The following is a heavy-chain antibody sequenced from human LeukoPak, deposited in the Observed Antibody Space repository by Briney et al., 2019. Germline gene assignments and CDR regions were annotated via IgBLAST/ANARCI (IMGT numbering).Heavy chain of an antibody. D-gene: IGHD3-3*01. CDR1: GFTFSSCA. V-gene: IGHV3-30*16. J-gene: IGHJ6*04. CDR3: ARDNELRFLWDARQGMDV. Sequence: GRSLRLSCAASGFTFSSCAMPWVRQAPGKGLEWVAVITHDGSNKYYADPVKRRFTSSRDNSKNQLYLQMNSQRAEDTALYYCARDNELRFLWDARQGMDVGGKGTSVSVS. CDR2: ITHDGSNK.